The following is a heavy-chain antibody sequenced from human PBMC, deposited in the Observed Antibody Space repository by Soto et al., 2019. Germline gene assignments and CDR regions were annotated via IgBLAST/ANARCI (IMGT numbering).Heavy chain of an antibody. Sequence: QVQLQESGPGLVKPSQTLSLTCTVSGGSISSDGYYWSWIRQHPGKGLEWIGYIFYSGSTFYNPSLKSRVAISVDTSKNQFSLKLSSVTAADTAVYYCARAPGDYFDCWGQGTLVTVSS. CDR2: IFYSGST. V-gene: IGHV4-31*03. CDR1: GGSISSDGYY. J-gene: IGHJ4*02. CDR3: ARAPGDYFDC.